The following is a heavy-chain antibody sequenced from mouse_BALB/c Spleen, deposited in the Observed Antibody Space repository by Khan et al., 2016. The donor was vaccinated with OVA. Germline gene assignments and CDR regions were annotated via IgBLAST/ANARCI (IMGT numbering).Heavy chain of an antibody. D-gene: IGHD1-1*02. J-gene: IGHJ2*01. Sequence: EVELVESGGGLVKPGGSLKLSCAASGFTFSSFAMSWVRQTPEKRLEWVASISSGGSTYYPDSVKGRFTIFRDNTRNILYLQMSSLRSEDTAMYYCASGYGGGGVDYWGQGTTLTVSA. CDR3: ASGYGGGGVDY. V-gene: IGHV5-6-5*01. CDR1: GFTFSSFA. CDR2: ISSGGST.